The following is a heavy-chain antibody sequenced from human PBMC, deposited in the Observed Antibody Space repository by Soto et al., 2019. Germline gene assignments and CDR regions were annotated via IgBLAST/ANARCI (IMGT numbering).Heavy chain of an antibody. CDR2: IKEDGSAM. CDR3: VRDSNRSSDY. CDR1: GFTISTFW. D-gene: IGHD6-6*01. V-gene: IGHV3-7*04. J-gene: IGHJ4*02. Sequence: GGSLRLSCAASGFTISTFWMSWVRQAPGKGLEWVASIKEDGSAMFYLDSVKGRFTISRDSAKNSLFLQMNSLRAEDTAVFYCVRDSNRSSDYCGQGTLVIVSS.